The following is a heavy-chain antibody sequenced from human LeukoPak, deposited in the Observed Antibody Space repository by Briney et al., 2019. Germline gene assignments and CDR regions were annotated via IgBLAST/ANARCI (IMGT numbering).Heavy chain of an antibody. J-gene: IGHJ4*02. CDR1: GFPFTLYN. CDR3: AREDY. CDR2: ISSSTNTI. V-gene: IGHV3-48*04. Sequence: GSLRLSCEVSGFPFTLYNMNWVRQAPGKGLEWLSYISSSTNTIYYADSVKGRFTISRDNAKNSLYLQMNGLGAEDTAVYYCAREDYWGQGTLVTVSS.